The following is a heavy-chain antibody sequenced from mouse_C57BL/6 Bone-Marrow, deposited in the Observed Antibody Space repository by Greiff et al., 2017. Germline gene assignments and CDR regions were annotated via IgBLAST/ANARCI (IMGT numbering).Heavy chain of an antibody. CDR2: INPSNGGT. V-gene: IGHV1-53*01. J-gene: IGHJ1*03. CDR3: ARHGSSYDRYFDV. CDR1: GYTFTSYW. Sequence: QVQLQQSGTELVKPGASVKLSCKASGYTFTSYWMHWVKQRPGQGLEWIGNINPSNGGTNYNEKFKSKATLTVDKSSSTAYMQLSSLTSEDSAVYYCARHGSSYDRYFDVWGTGTTVTVSS. D-gene: IGHD1-1*01.